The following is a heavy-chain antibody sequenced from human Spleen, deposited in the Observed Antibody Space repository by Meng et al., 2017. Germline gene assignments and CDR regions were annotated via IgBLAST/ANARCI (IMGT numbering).Heavy chain of an antibody. D-gene: IGHD5-24*01. J-gene: IGHJ4*02. V-gene: IGHV1-3*04. CDR3: ARVWITEMANFDY. Sequence: QVQPVQSGPEVKKPGASVKVSCKASGYTFTNCAMHWVRQAPGQRPEWMGWINTDNGNTKYSQKFQGRVTFSRDTSASTASMELSSLTSEDTAVYYCARVWITEMANFDYWGQGTLVTVSS. CDR1: GYTFTNCA. CDR2: INTDNGNT.